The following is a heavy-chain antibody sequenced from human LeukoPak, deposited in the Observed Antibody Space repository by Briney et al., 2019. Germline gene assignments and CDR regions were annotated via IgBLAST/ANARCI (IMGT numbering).Heavy chain of an antibody. CDR3: ARGYGDFLDY. J-gene: IGHJ4*02. CDR1: GFTFSDYN. V-gene: IGHV3-21*01. CDR2: ISTSSSYI. D-gene: IGHD4-17*01. Sequence: GSLRLSCAASGFTFSDYNMNWVRQAPGKGLEWVSSISTSSSYIYYADSVKGRYTIPRDNAKNSLYLQMNSLTAEDTAVYYCARGYGDFLDYWGQGTLVTVSS.